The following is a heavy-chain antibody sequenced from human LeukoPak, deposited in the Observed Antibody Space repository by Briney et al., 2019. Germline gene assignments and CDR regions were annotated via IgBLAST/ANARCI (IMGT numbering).Heavy chain of an antibody. J-gene: IGHJ5*02. CDR2: ISGNGGAT. D-gene: IGHD6-19*01. CDR1: GFTFSSYA. Sequence: GGSLRLSCSASGFTFSSYAMSWVRQAPGQGLEWVSVISGNGGATYYADPVKGRFTISRDNSKNTLYLQMNSLRAEDTAVYYCTRRPVAANPNWFDPWGQGTLVTVSS. CDR3: TRRPVAANPNWFDP. V-gene: IGHV3-23*01.